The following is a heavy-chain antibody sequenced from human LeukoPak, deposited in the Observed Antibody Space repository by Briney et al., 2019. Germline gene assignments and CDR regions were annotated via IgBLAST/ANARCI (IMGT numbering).Heavy chain of an antibody. V-gene: IGHV1-2*02. D-gene: IGHD2-2*02. CDR3: ARSLPYCSSTSCYIDYYYGMDV. CDR2: INPNSGGT. CDR1: GYTFTGYY. J-gene: IGHJ6*02. Sequence: ASVNVSCTASGYTFTGYYMHWVRPAPGQGLGWMGWINPNSGGTNYAQKFQGRVTMTRDTSISTAYMELSRLRSDDTAVYYCARSLPYCSSTSCYIDYYYGMDVWGQGTTVTVSS.